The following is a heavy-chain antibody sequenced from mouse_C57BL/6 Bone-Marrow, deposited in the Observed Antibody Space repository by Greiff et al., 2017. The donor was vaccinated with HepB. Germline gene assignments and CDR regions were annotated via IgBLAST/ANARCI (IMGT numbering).Heavy chain of an antibody. D-gene: IGHD2-5*01. CDR1: GYSFTDYN. CDR2: INPNYGTT. CDR3: ARPYYSNLFAY. J-gene: IGHJ3*01. V-gene: IGHV1-39*01. Sequence: EVQLQQSGPELVKPGASVKISCKASGYSFTDYNMNWVKQSNGKSLEWIGVINPNYGTTSYNQKFKGKATLTVDQSSSTAYMQLKHPTTGDSAVYYRARPYYSNLFAYWGQGTLVTVSA.